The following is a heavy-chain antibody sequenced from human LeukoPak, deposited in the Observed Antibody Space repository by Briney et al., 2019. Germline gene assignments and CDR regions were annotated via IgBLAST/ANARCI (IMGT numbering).Heavy chain of an antibody. V-gene: IGHV3-7*05. CDR2: IKQDGSEK. D-gene: IGHD6-6*01. CDR1: GFTFSSFW. J-gene: IGHJ4*02. CDR3: ARDRSSSFY. Sequence: GGSPRLSCAASGFTFSSFWMTWVHQAPGKGLEWVANIKQDGSEKYYEDSVKGRFTISRDNADNSLYLQMNSLRADDTAMYYCARDRSSSFYWGQGTLVTVSS.